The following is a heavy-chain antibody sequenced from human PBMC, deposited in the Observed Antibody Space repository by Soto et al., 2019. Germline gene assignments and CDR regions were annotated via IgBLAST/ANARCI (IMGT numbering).Heavy chain of an antibody. D-gene: IGHD6-13*01. Sequence: SEITSHSPTVADGSSSRISYHRGCKRTNPGKGLEWIGSIYYSGSTYYNPSLKSRVTISVDTSKNQFSLKLSSVTAADTAVYYCARPYYSSSWKPAFDYWGQGTLVTLSS. J-gene: IGHJ4*02. CDR1: DGSSSRISYH. V-gene: IGHV4-39*01. CDR2: IYYSGST. CDR3: ARPYYSSSWKPAFDY.